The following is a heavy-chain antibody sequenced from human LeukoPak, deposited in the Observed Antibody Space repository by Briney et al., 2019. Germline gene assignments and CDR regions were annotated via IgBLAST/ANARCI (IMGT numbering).Heavy chain of an antibody. CDR3: ARANMVRGVGSFFDRNWFDP. J-gene: IGHJ5*02. CDR1: GYTLTELS. CDR2: FDPEDGET. V-gene: IGHV1-24*01. D-gene: IGHD3-10*01. Sequence: GASVKVSCKVSGYTLTELSMHWVRQAPGKGLEWMGGFDPEDGETIYAQKFQGRVTMTRDTSISTAYMELSRLRSDDTAVYYCARANMVRGVGSFFDRNWFDPWGQGTLVTVSS.